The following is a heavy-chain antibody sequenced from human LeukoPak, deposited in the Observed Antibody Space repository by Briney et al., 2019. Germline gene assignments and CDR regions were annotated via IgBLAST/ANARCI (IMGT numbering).Heavy chain of an antibody. CDR2: INPNSGGT. CDR3: ARADSKPLVASYGKPIAAKEPLYAFDI. D-gene: IGHD6-13*01. V-gene: IGHV1-2*02. CDR1: GYTFTGYY. J-gene: IGHJ3*02. Sequence: GASVKVSCKASGYTFTGYYMHWVRQAPGQGLEWTEWINPNSGGTNYAQKFQGRVTMTRDTSISTAYMELSRLRSDDTAVYYCARADSKPLVASYGKPIAAKEPLYAFDIWAKGQWTPSLQ.